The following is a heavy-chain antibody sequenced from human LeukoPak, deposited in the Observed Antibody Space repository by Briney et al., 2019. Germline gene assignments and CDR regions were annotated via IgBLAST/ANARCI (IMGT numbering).Heavy chain of an antibody. J-gene: IGHJ6*03. Sequence: SETLSLTCAVYGGSFSGYYWSWIRQPPGKGLEWIGEINHSGSINYNPSLKSRVTISVDTSKNQFSLKLSSVTAADTAVYYCARRPTPYYYYYYYMDVWGKGTTVTVSS. CDR2: INHSGSI. CDR3: ARRPTPYYYYYYYMDV. V-gene: IGHV4-34*01. CDR1: GGSFSGYY.